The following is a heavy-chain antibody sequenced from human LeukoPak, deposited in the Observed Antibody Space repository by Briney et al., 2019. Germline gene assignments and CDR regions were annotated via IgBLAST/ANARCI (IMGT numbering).Heavy chain of an antibody. CDR1: GFAFNNYA. V-gene: IGHV3-23*01. CDR3: ARVGDHYHWYFDL. Sequence: GGSLRLSCPASGFAFNNYAMTWVRQAPGKGLDGVSNINDNGGQRHYADSVKGRFTISRDNSKNTMFLQMDSLRADDTAVYYCARVGDHYHWYFDLWGRGTRVSVSS. J-gene: IGHJ2*01. D-gene: IGHD3-10*01. CDR2: INDNGGQR.